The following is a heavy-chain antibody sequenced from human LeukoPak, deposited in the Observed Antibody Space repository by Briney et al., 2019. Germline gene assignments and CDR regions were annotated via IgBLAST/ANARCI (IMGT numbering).Heavy chain of an antibody. CDR3: ARAPRYYYDSSGYLNDAFDI. CDR2: IYYSGST. J-gene: IGHJ3*02. V-gene: IGHV4-30-4*01. Sequence: PSQTLSLTCTVSGGSISSGDYYWSWIRQPPGKGLEWIGYIYYSGSTYCNPSLKSRVTISVDTSKNQFSLKPSSVTAADTAVYYCARAPRYYYDSSGYLNDAFDIWGQGTMVTVSS. CDR1: GGSISSGDYY. D-gene: IGHD3-22*01.